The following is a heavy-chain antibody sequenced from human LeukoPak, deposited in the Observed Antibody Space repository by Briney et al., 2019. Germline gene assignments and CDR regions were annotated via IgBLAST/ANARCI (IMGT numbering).Heavy chain of an antibody. CDR1: GDSISSNNCF. V-gene: IGHV4-39*07. CDR2: MCYSGAT. J-gene: IGHJ4*02. Sequence: SETLSLTCTVSGDSISSNNCFWGWIRQPPGKGLEWIGSMCYSGATYYNPPLKSRVTMSVDTSKKQFSLKLSSVTAADTAVYYCARDPISMVRGVLDYWGQGILVTVSS. CDR3: ARDPISMVRGVLDY. D-gene: IGHD3-10*01.